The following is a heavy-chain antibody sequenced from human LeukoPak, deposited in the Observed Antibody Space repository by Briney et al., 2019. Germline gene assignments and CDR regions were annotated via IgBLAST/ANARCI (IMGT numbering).Heavy chain of an antibody. Sequence: ASVKVSCKASGYTFTGYYMHWVRQAPGQGLEWMGWISAYNGYTNYAQKLQGRVTMTTDTSTSTAYMELRSLRSDDTAVYYCARDRPFYGMDVWGQGTTVTVSS. V-gene: IGHV1-18*04. J-gene: IGHJ6*02. CDR1: GYTFTGYY. CDR3: ARDRPFYGMDV. CDR2: ISAYNGYT.